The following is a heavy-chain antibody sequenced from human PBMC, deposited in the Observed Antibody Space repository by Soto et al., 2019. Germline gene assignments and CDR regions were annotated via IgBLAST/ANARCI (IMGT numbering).Heavy chain of an antibody. CDR1: GGSFRGYY. CDR3: ASGGASIAARLYYLGY. CDR2: INHSGST. D-gene: IGHD6-6*01. Sequence: SETLSLTCAVYGGSFRGYYWSWIRQPPGKGLEWIGEINHSGSTNYNPSLKSRVTISVDTSKNQFSLKLSSVTAADTAVYYCASGGASIAARLYYLGYWGQGTLVTVSS. J-gene: IGHJ4*02. V-gene: IGHV4-34*01.